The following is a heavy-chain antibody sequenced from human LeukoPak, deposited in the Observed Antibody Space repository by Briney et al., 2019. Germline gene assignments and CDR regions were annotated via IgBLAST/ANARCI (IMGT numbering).Heavy chain of an antibody. CDR1: GDTFSSYA. CDR3: ARDGAAAGTDYFDY. CDR2: IIPIFGTA. Sequence: GASVKVSCKASGDTFSSYAISWVRQAPGQGLEWMGGIIPIFGTANYAQKFQGRVTITADESTSTAYMELSSLRSEDTAVYYCARDGAAAGTDYFDYWGQGTLVTVSS. J-gene: IGHJ4*02. D-gene: IGHD6-13*01. V-gene: IGHV1-69*13.